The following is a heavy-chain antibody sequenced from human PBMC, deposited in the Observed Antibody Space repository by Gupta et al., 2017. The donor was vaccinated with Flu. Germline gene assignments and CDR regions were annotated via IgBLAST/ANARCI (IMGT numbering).Heavy chain of an antibody. CDR3: AKDLPGCTSCYFRYDYCMDV. CDR2: IVYDRSYK. J-gene: IGHJ6*02. D-gene: IGHD2-2*01. V-gene: IGHV3-30*18. Sequence: FWQALGKGLEWVVVIVYDRSYKDHADSVNVRLTRSRENSKKTLYLQMNSLRSEDAAVYYGAKDLPGCTSCYFRYDYCMDVWGQGTMVTVSS.